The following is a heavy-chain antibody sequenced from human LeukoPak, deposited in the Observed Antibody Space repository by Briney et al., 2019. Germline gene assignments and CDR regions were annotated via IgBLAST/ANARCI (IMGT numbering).Heavy chain of an antibody. Sequence: GGSLRLSCAASGFTFSSYSMNWVRQAPGKGLEWVSSISSSSSHIYYADSVKGRFTMSRDNAKNSLYLQINSLRAEDTAVYYCARDSGVGPCLFCSGFDIWGQGTMVTVSS. J-gene: IGHJ3*02. V-gene: IGHV3-21*01. CDR2: ISSSSSHI. CDR3: ARDSGVGPCLFCSGFDI. D-gene: IGHD2-15*01. CDR1: GFTFSSYS.